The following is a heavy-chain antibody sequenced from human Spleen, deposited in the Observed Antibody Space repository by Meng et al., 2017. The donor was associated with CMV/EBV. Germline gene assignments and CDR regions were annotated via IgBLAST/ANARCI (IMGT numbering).Heavy chain of an antibody. J-gene: IGHJ4*02. CDR1: GGSISSYY. V-gene: IGHV4-4*07. CDR2: IYTSGST. D-gene: IGHD1-1*01. Sequence: QGQLQESGPGLVKTSETLSLTCTVSGGSISSYYWSWIRQPAGKGLEWIGRIYTSGSTNYNPSLKSRVTMSVDTSKNQFSLKLSSVTAADTAVYYCARSRWSAGNAFLFDYWGQGTLVTVSS. CDR3: ARSRWSAGNAFLFDY.